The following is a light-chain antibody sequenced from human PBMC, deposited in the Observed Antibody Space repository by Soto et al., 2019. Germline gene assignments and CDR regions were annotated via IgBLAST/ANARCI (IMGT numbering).Light chain of an antibody. Sequence: QAALTQLPSASGSPGQSVTISCTGTSSDVGGYNFVSWYQQYPGKAPRLLIYELTKRPSGVPDRFSGSRSGNTASLTVSGLQTEDEADYYCTSYTGNTLVVFGGGTKVTVL. V-gene: IGLV2-8*01. J-gene: IGLJ2*01. CDR1: SSDVGGYNF. CDR3: TSYTGNTLVV. CDR2: ELT.